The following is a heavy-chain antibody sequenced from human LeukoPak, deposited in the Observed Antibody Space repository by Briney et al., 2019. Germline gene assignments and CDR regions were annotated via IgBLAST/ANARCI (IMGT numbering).Heavy chain of an antibody. CDR1: GFTFSSYG. V-gene: IGHV3-30*02. CDR2: IRYDGSNK. D-gene: IGHD3-22*01. Sequence: GGSLRLSCAASGFTFSSYGMHWVRQAPGKGLEWVAFIRYDGSNKYYADSVKGRFTISRDNSKNTLYLQMNSLRAEDTALYYCAREDYDSSGYRSDWGQGTLVTVSS. CDR3: AREDYDSSGYRSD. J-gene: IGHJ4*02.